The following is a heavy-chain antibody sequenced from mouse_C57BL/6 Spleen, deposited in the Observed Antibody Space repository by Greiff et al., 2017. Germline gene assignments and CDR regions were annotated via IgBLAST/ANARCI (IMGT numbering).Heavy chain of an antibody. D-gene: IGHD1-1*01. CDR1: GYTFTSYG. J-gene: IGHJ2*01. Sequence: LVESGAELARPGASVKLSCKASGYTFTSYGISWVKQRTGQGLEWIGEIYPRSGNTYYNEKFKGKATLTADKSSSTAYMVLRNLTSEDSAVFFCARITTVVEGGGWGQGTTLTVSS. CDR3: ARITTVVEGGG. CDR2: IYPRSGNT. V-gene: IGHV1-81*01.